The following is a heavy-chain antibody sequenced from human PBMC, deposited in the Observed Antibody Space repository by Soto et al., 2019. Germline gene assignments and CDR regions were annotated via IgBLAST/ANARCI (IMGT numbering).Heavy chain of an antibody. CDR3: AAVSEDIVVVPAATRGMDV. J-gene: IGHJ6*02. D-gene: IGHD2-2*01. V-gene: IGHV1-58*02. Sequence: SVKVSCKASGFTFTSSAMQWVRQARGQRLEWIGWIVVGSGNTNYAQKFQERVTITRDMSTSTAYMELSSLRSEDTAVYYCAAVSEDIVVVPAATRGMDVWGQGTTVTVS. CDR2: IVVGSGNT. CDR1: GFTFTSSA.